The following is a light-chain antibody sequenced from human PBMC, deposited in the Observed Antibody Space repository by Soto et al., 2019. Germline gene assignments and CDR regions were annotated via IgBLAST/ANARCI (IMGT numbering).Light chain of an antibody. Sequence: QSVLTQPPSVSGAPGQRVTISCTGSNSNIGAGYDVHWYQQLPGTAPKLLIYGNINRPSGVPDRFSGSKSGTSASLAITGLRVGEGVVYYCQPYNTGLGLWVLGGGTKLTVL. J-gene: IGLJ3*02. V-gene: IGLV1-40*01. CDR3: QPYNTGLGLWV. CDR2: GNI. CDR1: NSNIGAGYD.